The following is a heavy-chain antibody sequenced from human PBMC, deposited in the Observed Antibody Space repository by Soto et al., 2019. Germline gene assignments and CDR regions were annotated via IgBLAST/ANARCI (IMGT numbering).Heavy chain of an antibody. V-gene: IGHV3-7*05. CDR3: ARDHDSSGYYPSAALGY. CDR1: GFTFSSYW. D-gene: IGHD3-22*01. Sequence: GGSLRLSCASSGFTFSSYWMSWVRQAPGKGLEWVANIKQDGSEKYYVDSVKGRFTISRDNAKNSLYLQMNSLRAEDTAVYYCARDHDSSGYYPSAALGYWGQGTLVTVSS. CDR2: IKQDGSEK. J-gene: IGHJ4*02.